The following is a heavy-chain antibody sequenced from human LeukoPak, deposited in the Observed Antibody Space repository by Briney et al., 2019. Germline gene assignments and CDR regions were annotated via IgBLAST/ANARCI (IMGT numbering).Heavy chain of an antibody. CDR2: IYYSGST. J-gene: IGHJ4*02. Sequence: PGGSLRLSCAASGFTFSSYSMNWVRQPPGKVLEWIGSIYYSGSTYYNPSLKSRVTISVDTSKNQFSLKLSSVTAADTAVYYCARHVGDFVVVPAADFDYWGQGTLVTVSS. V-gene: IGHV4-39*01. D-gene: IGHD2-2*01. CDR3: ARHVGDFVVVPAADFDY. CDR1: GFTFSSYSMN.